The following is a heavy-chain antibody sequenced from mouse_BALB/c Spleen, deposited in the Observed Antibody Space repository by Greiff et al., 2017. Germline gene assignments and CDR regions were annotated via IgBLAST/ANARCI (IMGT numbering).Heavy chain of an antibody. CDR3: ARSEVHYDYDDGVDY. Sequence: VHLVESGPELVKPGASVKISCKASGYAFSSSWMNWVKQRPGQGLEWIGRIYPGDGDTNYNGKFKGKATLTADKSSSTAYMQLSSLTSVDSAVYFCARSEVHYDYDDGVDYWGQGTTLTVSS. V-gene: IGHV1-82*01. CDR1: GYAFSSSW. J-gene: IGHJ2*01. D-gene: IGHD2-4*01. CDR2: IYPGDGDT.